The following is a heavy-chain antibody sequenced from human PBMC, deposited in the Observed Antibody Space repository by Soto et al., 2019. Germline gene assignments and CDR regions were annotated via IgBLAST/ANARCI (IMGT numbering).Heavy chain of an antibody. J-gene: IGHJ6*02. D-gene: IGHD6-19*01. CDR1: GGSISTSSYY. CDR2: IYYSGST. CDR3: ARYNSSGWLSYCMDV. Sequence: SEPLSLTCTVSGGSISTSSYYWGWIRQRTGKGLEWIGSIYYSGSTSYHPSLNSRATISVDPSKNQFSLKLSSVTAADPAVYYLARYNSSGWLSYCMDVWGQGTTVTVSS. V-gene: IGHV4-39*01.